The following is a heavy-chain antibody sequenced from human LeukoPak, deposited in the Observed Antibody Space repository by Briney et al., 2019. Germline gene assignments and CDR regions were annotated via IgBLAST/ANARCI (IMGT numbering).Heavy chain of an antibody. Sequence: GGSLRLSCATSGINFSNYWMSWVRQAPGKGLEWVANIKQDGNEKYYVDSVKGRFTISRDNAKNSLYLQMNSPRVEDTAVYYCARDGRPLDYWGPGTLVTVSS. V-gene: IGHV3-7*01. CDR2: IKQDGNEK. D-gene: IGHD1-1*01. J-gene: IGHJ4*02. CDR3: ARDGRPLDY. CDR1: GINFSNYW.